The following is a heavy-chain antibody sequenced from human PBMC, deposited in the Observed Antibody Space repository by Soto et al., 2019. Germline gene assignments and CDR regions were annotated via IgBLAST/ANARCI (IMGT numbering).Heavy chain of an antibody. CDR3: ATPPYCSSTSCYPYFFDY. J-gene: IGHJ4*02. CDR2: IIPIFGTA. CDR1: GCTFRSYA. Sequence: AVKVSCMASGCTFRSYAISWVRQAPGQGLEWMGGIIPIFGTANYAQKFQGRVTITADKSTSTAYMELSSLRSEDTAVYYCATPPYCSSTSCYPYFFDYWGQGTLVTVSS. D-gene: IGHD2-2*01. V-gene: IGHV1-69*06.